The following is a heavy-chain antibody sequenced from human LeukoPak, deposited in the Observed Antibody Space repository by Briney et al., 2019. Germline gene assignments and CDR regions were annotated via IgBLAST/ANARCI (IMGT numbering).Heavy chain of an antibody. Sequence: GGSLRLSCAASGFTFNTYSMSWVRQAPGKGLEWVSIISRASESIFYADSVKGRFTISRDNAKNSLYLQMNSLRAEDTALYYCARSYYTFGGVIVSSWGQGTLVTVSS. D-gene: IGHD3-16*02. J-gene: IGHJ5*02. V-gene: IGHV3-21*01. CDR1: GFTFNTYS. CDR3: ARSYYTFGGVIVSS. CDR2: ISRASESI.